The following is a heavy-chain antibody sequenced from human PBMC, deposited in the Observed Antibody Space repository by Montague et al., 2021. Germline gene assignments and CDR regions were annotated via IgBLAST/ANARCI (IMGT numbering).Heavy chain of an antibody. D-gene: IGHD5-24*01. J-gene: IGHJ4*02. CDR1: GYSFTRYW. CDR3: ARGRGDGNNWAWDFDY. CDR2: IYPGDSDT. Sequence: QSGAEVKKPGESLKISCKGSGYSFTRYWIGWVRQMPGKGLEWMGIIYPGDSDTRYSPSFQGQVTISADKSISTAYLQWGSLKASDTAMYYCARGRGDGNNWAWDFDYWGQGTLVTVSS. V-gene: IGHV5-51*01.